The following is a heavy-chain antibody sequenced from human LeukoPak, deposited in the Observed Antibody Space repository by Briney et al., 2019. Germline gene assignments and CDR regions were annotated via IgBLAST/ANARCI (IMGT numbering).Heavy chain of an antibody. CDR1: GGTFSSYA. CDR2: IIPIPGIA. CDR3: ARAQDDYFDY. J-gene: IGHJ4*02. D-gene: IGHD2-15*01. Sequence: ASVKVSCKASGGTFSSYAISWVRQAPGQGLEWMGRIIPIPGIANYAQKFQGRVTITADKSTSTAYMELSSLRSEDTAVYYCARAQDDYFDYWGQGTLVTVSS. V-gene: IGHV1-69*04.